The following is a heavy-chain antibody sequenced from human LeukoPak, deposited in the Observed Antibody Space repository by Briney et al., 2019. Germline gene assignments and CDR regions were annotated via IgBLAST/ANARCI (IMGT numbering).Heavy chain of an antibody. J-gene: IGHJ6*02. CDR1: GFTFSDYY. V-gene: IGHV3-11*01. CDR2: ISHSGSTI. Sequence: GGSLRLSCAASGFTFSDYYTSWIRQAPGKGLEWVSYISHSGSTIYYADSVKGRFTISRDNAKNSLYLQVNSLRAEDTAVYYCAGNYLYYYGMDVWGQGTTVTVSS. CDR3: AGNYLYYYGMDV.